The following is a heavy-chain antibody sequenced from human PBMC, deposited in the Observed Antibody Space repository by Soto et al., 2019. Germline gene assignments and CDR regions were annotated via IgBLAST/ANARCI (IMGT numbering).Heavy chain of an antibody. V-gene: IGHV4-38-2*01. Sequence: SETLSLTCAVSGFFISSGNYWGWIRKPPGKGLEWIGSIFHGGNTYYNPSLKSRVTISVDMPKNQFSLKLNSVTAADTAVYYCARARWYDAFDVWGQGTVVTVSS. CDR3: ARARWYDAFDV. CDR1: GFFISSGNY. J-gene: IGHJ3*01. CDR2: IFHGGNT. D-gene: IGHD2-15*01.